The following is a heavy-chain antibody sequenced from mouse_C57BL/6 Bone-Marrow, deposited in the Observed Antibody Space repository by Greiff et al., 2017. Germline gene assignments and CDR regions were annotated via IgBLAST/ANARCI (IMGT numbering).Heavy chain of an antibody. CDR1: GYTFTSYW. CDR2: IDPSDSYT. CDR3: ASDGVITSD. D-gene: IGHD1-1*01. Sequence: VQLQQPGAELVKPGASVKLSCKASGYTFTSYWMQWVKQRPGQGLEWIGEIDPSDSYTNYNQKFKGKATLTVDTSSSTAYMQLSSLTSEEAAVYDCASDGVITSDWGQGTLVTVSA. V-gene: IGHV1-50*01. J-gene: IGHJ3*01.